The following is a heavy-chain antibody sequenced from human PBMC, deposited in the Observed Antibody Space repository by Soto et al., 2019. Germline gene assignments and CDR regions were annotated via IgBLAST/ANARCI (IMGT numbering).Heavy chain of an antibody. D-gene: IGHD6-13*01. CDR3: ARSTFFIAAAGTGWFDP. J-gene: IGHJ5*02. Sequence: PGGSLRLSCAASGFTFSSYEMNWVRQAPGKGLEWVSCISSSGSTIYYADSVKGRFTISRDDAKNSLYLQMNSLRAEDTAVYYCARSTFFIAAAGTGWFDPWGQGTLVTVSS. V-gene: IGHV3-48*03. CDR2: ISSSGSTI. CDR1: GFTFSSYE.